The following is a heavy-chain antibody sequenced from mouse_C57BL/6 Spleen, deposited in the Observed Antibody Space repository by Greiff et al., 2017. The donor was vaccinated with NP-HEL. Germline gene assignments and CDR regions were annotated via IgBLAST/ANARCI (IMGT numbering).Heavy chain of an antibody. CDR2: IDPSDSYT. CDR3: ARGFTGYFDY. V-gene: IGHV1-69*01. J-gene: IGHJ2*01. Sequence: VQLKEPGAELVMPGASVKLSCKASGYTFTSYWMHWVKQRPGQGLEWIGEIDPSDSYTNYNQKFKGKSTLTVDKSSSTAYMQLSSLTSEDSAVYYCARGFTGYFDYWGQGTTLTVSS. CDR1: GYTFTSYW.